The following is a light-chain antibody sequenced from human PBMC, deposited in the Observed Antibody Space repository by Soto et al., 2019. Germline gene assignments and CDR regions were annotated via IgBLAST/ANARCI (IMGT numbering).Light chain of an antibody. CDR2: GAS. CDR3: QQYNNWPPGFT. Sequence: EIVMTQSPATLSVSPGERATLSCRASQSVSSNLAWYQQKPGQAPRLLIYGASTRATGIPGRFSGSGSGTELTLTISSLQSEDFAVYYCQQYNNWPPGFTFGPGTKVDIK. V-gene: IGKV3-15*01. CDR1: QSVSSN. J-gene: IGKJ3*01.